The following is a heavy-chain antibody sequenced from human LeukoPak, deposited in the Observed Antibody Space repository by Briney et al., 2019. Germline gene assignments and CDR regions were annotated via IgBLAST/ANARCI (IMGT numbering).Heavy chain of an antibody. Sequence: PDGSLRLSCAASGFTVSSYSMNWVRQAPGKGLEWVSYISSSSSVLADTTQTKGRFTISRDNARNSLYLQMNSLRDEDTAVYYCARAFGLTDYCGQGALFSASS. V-gene: IGHV3-48*02. CDR2: ISSSSSVL. D-gene: IGHD3/OR15-3a*01. J-gene: IGHJ4*02. CDR3: ARAFGLTDY. CDR1: GFTVSSYS.